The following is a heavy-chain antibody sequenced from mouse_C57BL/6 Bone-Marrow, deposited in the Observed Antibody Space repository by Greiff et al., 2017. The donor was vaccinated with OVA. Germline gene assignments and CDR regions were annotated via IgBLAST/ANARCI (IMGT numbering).Heavy chain of an antibody. CDR2: IDPSDSET. CDR1: SYTFTSYW. Sequence: VQLQQSGAELVRPGSSVKLSCKASSYTFTSYWMHWVKQRPIQGLEWIGNIDPSDSETHYNQKFKDKATLTVDKSSSTAYMQLSSLTSEDSAVYYCAREGVVNWYFDVWGTGTTVTVSS. CDR3: AREGVVNWYFDV. D-gene: IGHD1-1*02. V-gene: IGHV1-52*01. J-gene: IGHJ1*03.